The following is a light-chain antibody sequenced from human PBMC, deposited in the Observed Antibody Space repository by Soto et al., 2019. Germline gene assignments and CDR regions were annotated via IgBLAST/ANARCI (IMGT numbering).Light chain of an antibody. CDR1: QSVSSSY. V-gene: IGKV3-20*01. CDR3: QQYGSFWT. Sequence: EIVLTQSPGTLSLSPGEXXTLSCRASQSVSSSYLAWYQQKPGQAPRLLIYGASSRATGIPDRFSGSGSGTDFTLTISRLEPEDFAVYYCQQYGSFWTFGQGTKVEIK. CDR2: GAS. J-gene: IGKJ1*01.